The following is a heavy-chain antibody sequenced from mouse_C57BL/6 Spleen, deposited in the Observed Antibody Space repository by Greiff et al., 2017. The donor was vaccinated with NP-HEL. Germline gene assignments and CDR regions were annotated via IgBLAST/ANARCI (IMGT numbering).Heavy chain of an antibody. Sequence: EVQGVESGPELVKPGASVKISCKASGYSFTGYYMNWVKQSPEKSLEWIGEINPSTGGTTYNQKFKAKATLTVDKSSSTAYMQLKSLTSEDSAVYYGARDRGDYWGQGTTLTVSS. CDR1: GYSFTGYY. V-gene: IGHV1-42*01. CDR3: ARDRGDY. CDR2: INPSTGGT. J-gene: IGHJ2*01. D-gene: IGHD3-2*01.